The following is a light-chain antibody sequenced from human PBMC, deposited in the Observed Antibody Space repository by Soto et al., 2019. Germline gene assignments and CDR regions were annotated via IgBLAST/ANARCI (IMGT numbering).Light chain of an antibody. CDR2: GAS. V-gene: IGKV1-39*01. J-gene: IGKJ5*01. CDR3: QLSHTTLT. Sequence: DIQMTQSPSSLSPSVGDRVTITCRASQTIATFLNWYQQKPGKXPXXLIYGASTLQSGVPSRFSGTGSGADFTLTISSLQPEDYATDDCQLSHTTLTFGQGTRLEIK. CDR1: QTIATF.